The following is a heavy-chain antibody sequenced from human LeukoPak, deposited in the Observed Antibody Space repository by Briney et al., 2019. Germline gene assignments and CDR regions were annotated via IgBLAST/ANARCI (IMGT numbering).Heavy chain of an antibody. V-gene: IGHV1-46*01. CDR2: INPSGGST. D-gene: IGHD6-19*01. Sequence: ASVKVSCKASGYTFTSYYMHWVRQAPGQGLEWMGIINPSGGSTSYAQKFQGRVTMTRDTSTSTVYMELSSLRSEDTAVYYCARDPYSSGWYGAYYYYGMDVWDQGTTVTVSS. J-gene: IGHJ6*02. CDR1: GYTFTSYY. CDR3: ARDPYSSGWYGAYYYYGMDV.